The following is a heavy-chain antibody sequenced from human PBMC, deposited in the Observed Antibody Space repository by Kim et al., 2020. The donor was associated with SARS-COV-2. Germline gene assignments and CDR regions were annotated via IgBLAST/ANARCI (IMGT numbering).Heavy chain of an antibody. Sequence: GESLKISCKGSGYSFTSYWISWVRQMPGKGLEWMGRIDPSDSYTNYSPSFQGHVTISADKSISTAYLQWSRLKASDTAMYYCAAGGIVGAIPYFDYWGQGTLVTVSS. D-gene: IGHD1-26*01. J-gene: IGHJ4*02. CDR3: AAGGIVGAIPYFDY. CDR1: GYSFTSYW. CDR2: IDPSDSYT. V-gene: IGHV5-10-1*01.